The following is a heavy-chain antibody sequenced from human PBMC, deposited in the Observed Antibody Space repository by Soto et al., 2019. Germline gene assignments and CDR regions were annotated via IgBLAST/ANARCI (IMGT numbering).Heavy chain of an antibody. Sequence: QLQLQESGSGLVKPSQTLSLTCAVSGGSISSGGYSWSWIRQPPGKDLEWIGYIYHSGSTYYNPSLKSRVTISVDRSKNQFSLKLSSVTAADTAVYYCARTGDSSGYYPIYGMDVWGQGTTVTVSS. J-gene: IGHJ6*02. CDR1: GGSISSGGYS. V-gene: IGHV4-30-2*01. D-gene: IGHD3-22*01. CDR2: IYHSGST. CDR3: ARTGDSSGYYPIYGMDV.